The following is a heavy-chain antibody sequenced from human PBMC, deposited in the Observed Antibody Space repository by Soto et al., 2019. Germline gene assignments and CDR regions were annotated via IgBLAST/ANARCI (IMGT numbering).Heavy chain of an antibody. J-gene: IGHJ6*02. Sequence: PRLSCTASGFTFSSYAMSWVRQAPGKGLEWVSAISGGGGSTYYADSVKGRFTISRDNSKNTLYLQMNSLRAEDTAVYYCAKGAAAGFYYYYGMDVWGQGTTVTVSS. D-gene: IGHD6-13*01. CDR1: GFTFSSYA. V-gene: IGHV3-23*01. CDR2: ISGGGGST. CDR3: AKGAAAGFYYYYGMDV.